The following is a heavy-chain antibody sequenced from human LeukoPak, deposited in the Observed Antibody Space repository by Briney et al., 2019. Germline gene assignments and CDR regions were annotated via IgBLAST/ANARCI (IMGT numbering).Heavy chain of an antibody. CDR1: GGSISSSIYY. D-gene: IGHD6-13*01. V-gene: IGHV4-39*07. Sequence: PSETLSLTCTVSGGSISSSIYYWGWIRQPPGEGLEWIASISYSGSTYYNPSLKSRVTISVDTSKNQFSLKLSSVTAADTAVYYCARDPVGAAADPYFDYWGQGTLVTVSS. J-gene: IGHJ4*02. CDR2: ISYSGST. CDR3: ARDPVGAAADPYFDY.